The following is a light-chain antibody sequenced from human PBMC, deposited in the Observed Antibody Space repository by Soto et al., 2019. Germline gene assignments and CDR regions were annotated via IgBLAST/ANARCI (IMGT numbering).Light chain of an antibody. V-gene: IGKV3-15*01. CDR1: QSVSGN. J-gene: IGKJ3*01. CDR3: QQYNTWPPIT. CDR2: AAS. Sequence: EIVMTQSPATLSVSPGERATLSCRASQSVSGNLAWYQQKPGQAPRLLIYAASTRATGIPARLSGSGSGTEFTLTISSLQAEDCAVYCCQQYNTWPPITFGPGTKVDIK.